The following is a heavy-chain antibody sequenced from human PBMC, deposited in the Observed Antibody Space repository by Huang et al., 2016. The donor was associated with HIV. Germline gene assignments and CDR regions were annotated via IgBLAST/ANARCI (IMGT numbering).Heavy chain of an antibody. V-gene: IGHV1-69*01. CDR1: GGTFSSYG. CDR2: IIPIFGTA. Sequence: QVKLVQSGAEVKKPGSSVKVSCKASGGTFSSYGISWVRQAPGQGLDWMGGIIPIFGTAKYAQKFQDRVTITADESTSTTYMEVSSLRSEDTAVYYCARAPIAGGGRDFDEGAEYDYWGQGTLVTVSS. CDR3: ARAPIAGGGRDFDEGAEYDY. J-gene: IGHJ4*02. D-gene: IGHD6-13*01.